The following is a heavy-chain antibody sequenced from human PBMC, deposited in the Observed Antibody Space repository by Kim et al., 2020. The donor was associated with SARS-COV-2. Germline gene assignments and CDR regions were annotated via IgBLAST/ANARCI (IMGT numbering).Heavy chain of an antibody. J-gene: IGHJ4*02. V-gene: IGHV1-69*13. CDR2: IIPIFGTA. Sequence: SVKVSCKASGGTFSSYAISWVRQAPGQGLEWMGGIIPIFGTANYAQKFQGRVTITADESTSTAYMELSSLRSEDTAVYYCAREDGARGADYGDPHPRFDYWGQGTLVTVSS. CDR3: AREDGARGADYGDPHPRFDY. D-gene: IGHD4-17*01. CDR1: GGTFSSYA.